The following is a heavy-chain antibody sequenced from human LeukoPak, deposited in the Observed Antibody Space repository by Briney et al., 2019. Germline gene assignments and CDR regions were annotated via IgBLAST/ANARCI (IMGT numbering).Heavy chain of an antibody. V-gene: IGHV1-2*02. J-gene: IGHJ3*02. CDR2: INPNSGGT. D-gene: IGHD1-26*01. Sequence: ASVKVFCKASGYTFTGYYMHWVRQAPGQGLEWMGWINPNSGGTNYAQKFQGRVTMTRDTSISTAYMELSRLRSDDTAVYYCARVGDSGPGAFDIWGQGTMVTVSS. CDR3: ARVGDSGPGAFDI. CDR1: GYTFTGYY.